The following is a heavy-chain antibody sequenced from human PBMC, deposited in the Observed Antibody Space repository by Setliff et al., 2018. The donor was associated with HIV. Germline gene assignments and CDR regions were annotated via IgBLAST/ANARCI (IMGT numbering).Heavy chain of an antibody. CDR3: ARCMTMTGNWFDP. CDR1: GFPFGSYG. D-gene: IGHD3-22*01. CDR2: INPNSGGT. Sequence: GGSLRLSCAASGFPFGSYGMHWVRQAPGQGLEWMGWINPNSGGTNYAQKFQGRVTMTRDTSISTAYMELSSLRSDDTAVYYCARCMTMTGNWFDPWGQGTLVTVSS. V-gene: IGHV1-2*02. J-gene: IGHJ5*02.